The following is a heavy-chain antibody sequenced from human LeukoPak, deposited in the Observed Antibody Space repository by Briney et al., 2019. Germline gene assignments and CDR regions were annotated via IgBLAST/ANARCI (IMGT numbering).Heavy chain of an antibody. V-gene: IGHV3-33*08. D-gene: IGHD4-11*01. CDR3: ARDGDSNWYFDL. Sequence: GGSLRLSCAASGFTFSSYGMHWVRQAPGKGLEWVAIIWYDGSNKYYADSVKGRFTISRDNSKNTLYLQMNSLRAEDTAIYYCARDGDSNWYFDLWGRGTLVTVSS. CDR2: IWYDGSNK. CDR1: GFTFSSYG. J-gene: IGHJ2*01.